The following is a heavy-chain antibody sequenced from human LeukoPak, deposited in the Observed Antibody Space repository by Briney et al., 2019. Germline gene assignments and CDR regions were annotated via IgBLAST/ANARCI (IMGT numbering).Heavy chain of an antibody. CDR3: AREHATVSYLVGPATTDY. CDR2: IYHSGST. J-gene: IGHJ4*02. Sequence: SETLSLTCTVSGGSISSSSYYWSWIRQPPGKGLEWIGYIYHSGSTYYNPSLKSRVTISVDRSKNQFSLKLSSVTAADTAVYYCAREHATVSYLVGPATTDYWAREPWSPSPQ. V-gene: IGHV4-30-2*01. CDR1: GGSISSSSYY. D-gene: IGHD4-17*01.